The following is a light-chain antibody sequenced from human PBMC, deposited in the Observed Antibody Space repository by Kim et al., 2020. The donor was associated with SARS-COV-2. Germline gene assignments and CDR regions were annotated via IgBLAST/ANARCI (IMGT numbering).Light chain of an antibody. J-gene: IGLJ3*02. CDR1: TSDVGGHNY. Sequence: QSALTQPRSVSGSPGQSVTISCTGTTSDVGGHNYVSWYQQHPGKAPKVMIYDVNKRPSGVPDRFSGSKSGNTASLTISGLQADDEADYYCCSYAGTFTWVFGGGTKVTVL. V-gene: IGLV2-11*01. CDR3: CSYAGTFTWV. CDR2: DVN.